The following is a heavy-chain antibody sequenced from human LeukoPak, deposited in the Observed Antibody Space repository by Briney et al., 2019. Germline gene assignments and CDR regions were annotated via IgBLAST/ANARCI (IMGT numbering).Heavy chain of an antibody. V-gene: IGHV3-74*03. CDR3: ARAKYYGMDV. CDR1: GFTFNNYW. CDR2: INSDGSNT. J-gene: IGHJ6*02. Sequence: PGGSLRLSCAASGFTFNNYWMHWVRQVPGKGPVWVSRINSDGSNTMDADSVKGRFTISRDNAKNTLYLQMSSLTAEDTAVYYCARAKYYGMDVWGQGTTVTVSS.